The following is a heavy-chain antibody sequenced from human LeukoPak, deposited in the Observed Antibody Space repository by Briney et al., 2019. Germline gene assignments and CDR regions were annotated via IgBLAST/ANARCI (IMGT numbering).Heavy chain of an antibody. CDR2: ISYDGSNK. CDR1: GFTFSSYA. V-gene: IGHV3-30-3*01. CDR3: ARDGGEDY. J-gene: IGHJ4*02. D-gene: IGHD3-16*01. Sequence: PGRSLRLSCAASGFTFSSYAMHWVRQAPGKGLEWVAVISYDGSNKYYADSVKGRFTTSRDNSKSTLYLQMNSLRAEDTAVYYCARDGGEDYWGQGTLVTVSS.